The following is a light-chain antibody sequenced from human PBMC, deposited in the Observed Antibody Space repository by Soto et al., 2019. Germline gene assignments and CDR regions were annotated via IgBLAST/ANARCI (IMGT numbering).Light chain of an antibody. Sequence: IQMTQSPSTLSASVGDRVTITCRASQSISNYLYWFQQRPGKAPRLLIYDASSMETGVSSSFSGSASGTDFTLTVSRLQPEDFATYYCQQSYSYPPTFGQGTKVDIK. CDR1: QSISNY. CDR3: QQSYSYPPT. J-gene: IGKJ1*01. V-gene: IGKV1-5*01. CDR2: DAS.